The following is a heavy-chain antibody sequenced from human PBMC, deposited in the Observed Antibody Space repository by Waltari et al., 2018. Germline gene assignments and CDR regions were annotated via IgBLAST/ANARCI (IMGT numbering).Heavy chain of an antibody. CDR2: VFYTGTT. V-gene: IGHV4-39*01. J-gene: IGHJ4*02. CDR3: ARHNSGYYTPHDY. Sequence: QLQLQESGPGLVKPSETLSLTCTVSGGSMHGYYWGWIRQSPGKWLECIGSVFYTGTTYYKPSLKSRLTISIDTSKNQFSLRLASVTAADTAVYYCARHNSGYYTPHDYWGQGTQVTVSS. CDR1: GGSMHGYY. D-gene: IGHD3-22*01.